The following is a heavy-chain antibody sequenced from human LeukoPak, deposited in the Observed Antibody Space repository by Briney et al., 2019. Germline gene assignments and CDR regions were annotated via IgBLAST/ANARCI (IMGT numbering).Heavy chain of an antibody. CDR3: ARGAEIVATWGYYYMDV. V-gene: IGHV1-24*01. D-gene: IGHD5-12*01. J-gene: IGHJ6*03. CDR2: FDPEDGET. Sequence: ASLKVSCKVSVYTLSELSMHWVRQAPGKGLEWMRGFDPEDGETIYAQKFQGRVTMTEDTSTDTAYMELSSLRSEDTAVYYCARGAEIVATWGYYYMDVWGKGTTVTISS. CDR1: VYTLSELS.